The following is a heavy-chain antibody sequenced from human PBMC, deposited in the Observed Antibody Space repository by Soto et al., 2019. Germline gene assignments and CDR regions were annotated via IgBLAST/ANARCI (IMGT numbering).Heavy chain of an antibody. CDR2: VYHSGST. Sequence: SETLSLTCTVSGGSVSSGTYYWSWIRQPPGKGLEWIGYVYHSGSTNYNPSLKSRVTISVDTSKNQFSLKLSSVTAADTAVFYCARSNGIYFDYWGQGTLVTVSS. J-gene: IGHJ4*02. V-gene: IGHV4-61*01. CDR1: GGSVSSGTYY. D-gene: IGHD1-20*01. CDR3: ARSNGIYFDY.